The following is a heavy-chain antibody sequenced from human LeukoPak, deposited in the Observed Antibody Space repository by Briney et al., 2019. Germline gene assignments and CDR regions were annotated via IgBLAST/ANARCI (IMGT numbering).Heavy chain of an antibody. J-gene: IGHJ4*02. CDR1: GLTFSNSW. CDR3: ASRERGSVSYSDY. D-gene: IGHD3-10*01. Sequence: GESLRLSCAASGLTFSNSWMSWVRQPPGKGLEWVANINQDGSEKYYVDYVKGRFTISRDNAKNSLYLQMNSLRAEDTAGYYCASRERGSVSYSDYWGQGTLVTVSS. CDR2: INQDGSEK. V-gene: IGHV3-7*05.